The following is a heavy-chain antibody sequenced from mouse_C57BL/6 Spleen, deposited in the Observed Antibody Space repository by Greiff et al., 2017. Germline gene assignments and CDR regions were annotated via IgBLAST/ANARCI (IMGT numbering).Heavy chain of an antibody. Sequence: EVKLMESGGGLVQSGRSLRLSCATSGFTFSDFYMEWVRQAPGKGLEWIAASRNKANDYTTEYSASVKGRFIVSRDTSQSILYLQMNALRAEDTAIDYCARDASANWGALDYWGQGTSVTVSS. CDR1: GFTFSDFY. V-gene: IGHV7-1*01. J-gene: IGHJ4*01. D-gene: IGHD4-1*01. CDR2: SRNKANDYTT. CDR3: ARDASANWGALDY.